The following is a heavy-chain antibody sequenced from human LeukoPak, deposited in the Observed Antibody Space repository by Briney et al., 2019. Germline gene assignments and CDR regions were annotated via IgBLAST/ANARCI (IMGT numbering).Heavy chain of an antibody. CDR2: INPNSGGT. CDR3: ARVRQLVRNWFDP. Sequence: ASVKVSCKASGYTFTGYYMHWVRQAPGQGLEWMGWINPNSGGTNYAQKFQGRVTMTRDTSISTAYMEQSRMRSDDTAVYYCARVRQLVRNWFDPWGQGTLVTVSS. J-gene: IGHJ5*02. D-gene: IGHD6-6*01. CDR1: GYTFTGYY. V-gene: IGHV1-2*02.